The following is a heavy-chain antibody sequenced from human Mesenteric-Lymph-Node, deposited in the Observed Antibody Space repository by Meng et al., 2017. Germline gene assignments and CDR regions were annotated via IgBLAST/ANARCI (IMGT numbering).Heavy chain of an antibody. D-gene: IGHD3-22*01. CDR1: GGSISSGGYC. V-gene: IGHV4-31*03. Sequence: QVQRQESGPGLGKPSQTLSLTCTVSGGSISSGGYCWSWFRQHPGKGLEGNGYIYYSWSTYYNPSLKSRVTISVDTSKNQFSLKLSSVTAADTAVYYCARDNSSGYYGNWGQGTLVTVSS. CDR3: ARDNSSGYYGN. CDR2: IYYSWST. J-gene: IGHJ1*01.